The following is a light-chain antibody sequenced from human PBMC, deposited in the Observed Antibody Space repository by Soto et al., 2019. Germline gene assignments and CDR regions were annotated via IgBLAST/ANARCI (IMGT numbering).Light chain of an antibody. CDR2: EVT. CDR1: ASDVGGSNF. Sequence: QSALTQPASVSGSPGQSITISCTGTASDVGGSNFVSWYQQHPGKAPKLMIYEVTNRPSGVSNRFSGSKSGNTASLTISGLQAEDEADYYCSSYTSGSALYVFGTGTKLTVL. CDR3: SSYTSGSALYV. J-gene: IGLJ1*01. V-gene: IGLV2-14*01.